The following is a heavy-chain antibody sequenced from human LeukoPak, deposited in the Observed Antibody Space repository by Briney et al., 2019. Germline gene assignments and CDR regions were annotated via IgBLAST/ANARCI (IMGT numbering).Heavy chain of an antibody. Sequence: GGSLRLSCAASGFTFSNYNMNWVRQAPGKGLEWVSSISSSSSYIYYADSVKGRFTISRDNAKNSLYLQMNSLRAEDTAVYYCAREAGTGERWYFDLWGRGTLVTVSS. CDR2: ISSSSSYI. CDR3: AREAGTGERWYFDL. D-gene: IGHD7-27*01. CDR1: GFTFSNYN. V-gene: IGHV3-21*01. J-gene: IGHJ2*01.